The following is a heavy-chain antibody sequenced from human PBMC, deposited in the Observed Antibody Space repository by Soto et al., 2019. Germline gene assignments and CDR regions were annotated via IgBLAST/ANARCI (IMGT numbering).Heavy chain of an antibody. Sequence: QVQLVESGGGVVQPGRSLRLSCAASGFTFSSHAMHWVRQPPGKGLEWVAIISYDGSNKYSADSVKGRFTISKDNSKNTLYLQMNNLRAEDTAVYYCAREKGKVDYSSDYQSYYFENWGQGTLVTVSS. CDR2: ISYDGSNK. CDR3: AREKGKVDYSSDYQSYYFEN. CDR1: GFTFSSHA. V-gene: IGHV3-30-3*01. J-gene: IGHJ4*02. D-gene: IGHD3-22*01.